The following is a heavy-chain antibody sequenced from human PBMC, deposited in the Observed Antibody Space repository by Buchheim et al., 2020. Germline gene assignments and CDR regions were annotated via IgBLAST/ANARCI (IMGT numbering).Heavy chain of an antibody. CDR2: IYYSGST. CDR1: VGSISSSSYY. D-gene: IGHD3-10*01. CDR3: ARFMVRGVIDY. V-gene: IGHV4-39*01. Sequence: QLQLQESGPGLVKPSETLSLTCTVSVGSISSSSYYWGWIRQPPGKGLEWIGSIYYSGSTYYNPSLKSRVSISVDTSKNQFSLKLSSVTAADTAVYYCARFMVRGVIDYWGQGTL. J-gene: IGHJ4*02.